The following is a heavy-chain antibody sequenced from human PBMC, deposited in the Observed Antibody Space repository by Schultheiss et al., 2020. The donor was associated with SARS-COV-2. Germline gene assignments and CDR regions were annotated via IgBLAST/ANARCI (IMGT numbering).Heavy chain of an antibody. CDR2: ISSSSSYT. CDR1: GFTFSDYY. D-gene: IGHD3-3*01. V-gene: IGHV3-11*06. Sequence: GGSLRLSCAASGFTFSDYYMSWIRQAPGKGLEWVSYISSSSSYTNYADSVKGRFTISRDNAKNSLYLQMNSLRAEDTAVYYCATANYDFWSGYYYYYGMDVWGQGTTVTVSS. J-gene: IGHJ6*02. CDR3: ATANYDFWSGYYYYYGMDV.